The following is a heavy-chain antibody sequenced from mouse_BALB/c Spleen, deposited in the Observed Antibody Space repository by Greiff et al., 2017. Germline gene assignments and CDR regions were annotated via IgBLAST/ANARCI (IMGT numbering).Heavy chain of an antibody. Sequence: EVKLVESGGGLVQPGGSLKLSCAASGFTFSSYGMSWVRQTPDKRLELVATINSNGGSTYYPDSVKGRFTISRDNAKNTLYLQMSSLKSEDTAMYYCARDPYYWGQGTTLTVSS. CDR1: GFTFSSYG. J-gene: IGHJ2*01. V-gene: IGHV5-6-3*01. CDR3: ARDPYY. CDR2: INSNGGST.